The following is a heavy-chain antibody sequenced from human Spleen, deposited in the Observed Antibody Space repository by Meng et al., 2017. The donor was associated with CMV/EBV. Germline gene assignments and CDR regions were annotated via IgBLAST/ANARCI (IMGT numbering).Heavy chain of an antibody. D-gene: IGHD2-21*01. Sequence: GSLRLSCTVSGGSVSSGSYYWSWIRQPPGKGLEWIGYIYYSGSTNYNPSLKSRVTISVDTSKNQFSLKLSSVTAADTAVYYCVRGSTYFHFWGQGTLVTVSS. CDR2: IYYSGST. V-gene: IGHV4-61*01. J-gene: IGHJ4*02. CDR3: VRGSTYFHF. CDR1: GGSVSSGSYY.